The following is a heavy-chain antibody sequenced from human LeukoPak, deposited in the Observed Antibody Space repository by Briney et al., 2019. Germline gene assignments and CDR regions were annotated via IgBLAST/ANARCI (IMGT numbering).Heavy chain of an antibody. D-gene: IGHD3-3*01. CDR3: ARATPDTIFASLDV. J-gene: IGHJ6*02. V-gene: IGHV3-33*01. Sequence: PGGSLRLSCAASGFTFSSYGMHWVRQAPGKGLEWVAVIWYDGSNKYYADSVKGRFTISRDNSKNTLYLQMNSLRAEDTAVYYCARATPDTIFASLDVWGQGTTATVSS. CDR1: GFTFSSYG. CDR2: IWYDGSNK.